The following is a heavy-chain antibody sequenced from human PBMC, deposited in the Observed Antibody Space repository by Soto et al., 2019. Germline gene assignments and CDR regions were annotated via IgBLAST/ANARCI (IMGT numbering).Heavy chain of an antibody. J-gene: IGHJ5*02. Sequence: QVHLVQSGAEVKKPGASVKVSCKASGYTFTSYAMHWVRQAPGQRLEWMGWINAGNGNTKYSQKFQDRVTITRDTSASTAYMELSSLRSEDTAVYYWARDRIAAAGTRNWFDPVGQGTLVTVSS. CDR2: INAGNGNT. V-gene: IGHV1-3*01. CDR1: GYTFTSYA. D-gene: IGHD6-13*01. CDR3: ARDRIAAAGTRNWFDP.